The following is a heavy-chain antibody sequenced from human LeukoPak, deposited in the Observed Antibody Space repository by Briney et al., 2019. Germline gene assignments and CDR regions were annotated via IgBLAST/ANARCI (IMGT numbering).Heavy chain of an antibody. CDR1: GFTVSSNY. D-gene: IGHD5-12*01. V-gene: IGHV3-30-3*01. J-gene: IGHJ4*02. CDR2: ISYDGSDK. Sequence: PGGSLRLSCAASGFTVSSNYMSWVRQAPGKGLDWVAVISYDGSDKYYADSVKGRFTISRDNSKSTMYLQMNSLRAEDTAVYYCARSRLRLGYFDYWGQGTLVTVSS. CDR3: ARSRLRLGYFDY.